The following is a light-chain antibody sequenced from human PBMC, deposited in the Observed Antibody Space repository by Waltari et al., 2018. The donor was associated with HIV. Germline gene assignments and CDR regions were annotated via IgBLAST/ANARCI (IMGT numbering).Light chain of an antibody. CDR2: DDA. CDR3: QVWDMTSDHFV. Sequence: SYILPQPPSVSVAHGQTAKVTCAGNNIGATSVNWYRPKLGQAPVLVVYDDAEWPSGMSDRISGSNSGNTATLFISRADVGDEAEYYCQVWDMTSDHFVFGPGTTVTVL. V-gene: IGLV3-21*02. J-gene: IGLJ1*01. CDR1: NIGATS.